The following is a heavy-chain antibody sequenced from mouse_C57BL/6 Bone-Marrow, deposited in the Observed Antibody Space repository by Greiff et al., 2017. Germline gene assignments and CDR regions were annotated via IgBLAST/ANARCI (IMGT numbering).Heavy chain of an antibody. CDR3: ARSGPLGRSFDY. J-gene: IGHJ2*01. D-gene: IGHD4-1*01. V-gene: IGHV1-55*01. Sequence: VQLQQSGAELVKPGASVKMSCKASGYTFTSYWIPWVKQRPGQGLEWIGDIYPTSGRTNYNEKFKRKAILTVDTSSNTAYMQLSSLTSEDSAVFYCARSGPLGRSFDYWGQGTTLTVSS. CDR1: GYTFTSYW. CDR2: IYPTSGRT.